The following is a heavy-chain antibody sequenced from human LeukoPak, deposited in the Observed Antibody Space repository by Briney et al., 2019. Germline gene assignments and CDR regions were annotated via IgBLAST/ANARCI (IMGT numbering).Heavy chain of an antibody. CDR3: ARSIGGYYGNWFDP. D-gene: IGHD3-22*01. CDR2: INHSGST. J-gene: IGHJ5*02. Sequence: PSETLSLTCAVYGGSFSGYYWSWIRQPPGKGLEWIGEINHSGSTNYNPSLRSRVTMSVDTSKNQFSLKLSSVTAADTAVYYCARSIGGYYGNWFDPWGQGTLVTVSS. CDR1: GGSFSGYY. V-gene: IGHV4-34*01.